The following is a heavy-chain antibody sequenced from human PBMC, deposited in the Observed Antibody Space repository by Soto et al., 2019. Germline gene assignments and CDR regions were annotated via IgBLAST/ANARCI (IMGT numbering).Heavy chain of an antibody. CDR2: IYYSGST. J-gene: IGHJ4*02. Sequence: SETLSLTCTVSGGSISSYYWSWIRQPPGKGLEWIGYIYYSGSTNYNPSLKSRVTISVDTSKNQFSLKLSSVTAADTAVYYCARYGERYCSSTSCRSFDYWGQGTLVTVSS. D-gene: IGHD2-2*01. CDR1: GGSISSYY. V-gene: IGHV4-59*08. CDR3: ARYGERYCSSTSCRSFDY.